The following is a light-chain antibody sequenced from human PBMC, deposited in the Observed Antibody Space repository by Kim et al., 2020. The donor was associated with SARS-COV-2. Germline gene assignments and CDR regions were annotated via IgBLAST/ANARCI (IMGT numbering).Light chain of an antibody. J-gene: IGLJ2*01. CDR3: GSYAGNNNVV. V-gene: IGLV2-14*03. CDR2: DVS. Sequence: QSALTQPASVSGSPGQSITISCTGTSSDVGGYNYVSWYQQHPGKAPKLMIYDVSNRPSGVSNRFSGSKSGNTASLTVSGLQPDDEAHYYCGSYAGNNNVVFGVGTQLTVL. CDR1: SSDVGGYNY.